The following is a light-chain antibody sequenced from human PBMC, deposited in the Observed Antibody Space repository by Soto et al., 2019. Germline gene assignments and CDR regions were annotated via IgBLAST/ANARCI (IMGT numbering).Light chain of an antibody. CDR3: QRYGSSPLCT. CDR2: GAS. V-gene: IGKV3-20*01. CDR1: QSVSSSY. J-gene: IGKJ2*02. Sequence: ETVLTQSPGTLSLSPGERATLSCRASQSVSSSYLGWYQQKPGQAPRLLIYGASSSATVIPDRFSGSGSGTDFTLTISRLEPEDFAVYYCQRYGSSPLCTFGQGTELEIK.